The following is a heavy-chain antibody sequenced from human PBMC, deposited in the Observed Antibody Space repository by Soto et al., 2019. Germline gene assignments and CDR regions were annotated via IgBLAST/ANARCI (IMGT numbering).Heavy chain of an antibody. CDR2: ISSSSNFI. D-gene: IGHD3-22*01. J-gene: IGHJ4*02. V-gene: IGHV3-21*01. Sequence: GVLRLSCAASGFTFNTYMMNWVRQAPGKGLEWVSSISSSSNFIYYGDSLKGRFIISRDNAKNSLYLQLNSLRAEDTAVYYCARDPFYYDSSGIVDYWGQGTLVTVSS. CDR1: GFTFNTYM. CDR3: ARDPFYYDSSGIVDY.